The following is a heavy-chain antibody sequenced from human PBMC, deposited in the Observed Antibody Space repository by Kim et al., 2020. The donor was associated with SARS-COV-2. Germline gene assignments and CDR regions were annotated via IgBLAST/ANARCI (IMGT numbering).Heavy chain of an antibody. J-gene: IGHJ6*03. CDR3: ARDRYCSSTSCFIARYMDV. CDR2: IWYDGSNK. Sequence: GGSLRLSCAASGFTFSSYGMHWVRQAPGKGLEWVAVIWYDGSNKYYADSVKGRFTISRDNSKNTLDLQMNSLRAEDTAVYYCARDRYCSSTSCFIARYMDVWCKGTTVTVSS. D-gene: IGHD2-2*01. V-gene: IGHV3-33*01. CDR1: GFTFSSYG.